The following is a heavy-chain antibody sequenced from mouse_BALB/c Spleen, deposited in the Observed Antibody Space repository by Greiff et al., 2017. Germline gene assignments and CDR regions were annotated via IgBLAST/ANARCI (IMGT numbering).Heavy chain of an antibody. Sequence: EVMLVESGGGLVQPGGSLRLSCATSGFTFTDYYMSWVRQPPGKALEWLGFIRNKANGYTTEYSASVKGRFTISRDNSQSILYLQMNTLRAEDSATYYCARRKDYAMDYWGQGTSVTVSS. CDR1: GFTFTDYY. V-gene: IGHV7-3*02. J-gene: IGHJ4*01. CDR3: ARRKDYAMDY. CDR2: IRNKANGYTT.